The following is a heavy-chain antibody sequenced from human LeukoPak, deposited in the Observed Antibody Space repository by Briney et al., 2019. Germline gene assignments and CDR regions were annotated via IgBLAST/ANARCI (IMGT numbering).Heavy chain of an antibody. D-gene: IGHD2-2*02. Sequence: ASVKVSCKASGYTVTSYDIKGVRQAAGQGGEGRGWMNPNSGNTGDAQKYQLRVTLPSHTSITTAYMELRSLRSEDTSVYYCARGGNCSSTSCYTRWFHPWGEGPLLTVSS. CDR2: MNPNSGNT. CDR3: ARGGNCSSTSCYTRWFHP. CDR1: GYTVTSYD. V-gene: IGHV1-8*01. J-gene: IGHJ5*02.